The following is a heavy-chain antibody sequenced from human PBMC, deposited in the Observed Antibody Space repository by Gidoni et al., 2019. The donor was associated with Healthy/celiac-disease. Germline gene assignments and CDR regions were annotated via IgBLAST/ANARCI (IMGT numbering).Heavy chain of an antibody. J-gene: IGHJ5*02. CDR1: GFTFSHYA. V-gene: IGHV3-23*01. CDR3: AKDAPPYSNYLFGWFDP. Sequence: EVQLLESGGGLVQSGGSRRLSCAASGFTFSHYAMSWVRQAPGKGLAWVSAISGSGGSTYYADSVKGRFTISRDNSKNTLYLQMNSLRAEDTAVYYCAKDAPPYSNYLFGWFDPWGQGTLVTVSS. D-gene: IGHD4-4*01. CDR2: ISGSGGST.